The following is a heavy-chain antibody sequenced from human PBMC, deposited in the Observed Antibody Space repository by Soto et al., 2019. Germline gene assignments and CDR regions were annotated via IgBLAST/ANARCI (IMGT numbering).Heavy chain of an antibody. V-gene: IGHV1-69*13. CDR1: GGTISSYA. J-gene: IGHJ4*02. D-gene: IGHD3-22*01. CDR3: AGPSSGYYYNY. CDR2: IIPIFDTA. Sequence: AVKLSCKTSGGTISSYAISWGRQHTGQGLEWRGGIIPIFDTANHAQKFQGRVTVTADDSTSTAYMELSSLRSEDMAVYYCAGPSSGYYYNYWGQGTLVTVSS.